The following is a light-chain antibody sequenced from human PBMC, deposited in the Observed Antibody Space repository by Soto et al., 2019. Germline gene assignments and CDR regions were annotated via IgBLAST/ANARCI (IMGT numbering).Light chain of an antibody. CDR3: CSYAGTTTYV. CDR2: GVT. Sequence: QSALTQPASVSGSPGQSITISCTGTSSDVGSFDLVSWYQRHPGNAPKVMIFGVTRLPSGVSNRFSGSKSGSTASLTISGLQAEDEAEYFCCSYAGTTTYVCGTGTKLTVL. CDR1: SSDVGSFDL. V-gene: IGLV2-23*02. J-gene: IGLJ1*01.